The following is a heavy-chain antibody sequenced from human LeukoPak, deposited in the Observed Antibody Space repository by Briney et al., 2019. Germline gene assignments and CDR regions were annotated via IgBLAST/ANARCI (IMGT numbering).Heavy chain of an antibody. J-gene: IGHJ4*02. CDR1: GGTFSSYA. V-gene: IGHV1-69*06. CDR2: IIPIFGTA. D-gene: IGHD6-19*01. Sequence: SVKVSCKASGGTFSSYAISWVRQAPGQGLEWMGGIIPIFGTANYAQKFQGRVTITADKSTSTAYMELSSLRSDDTAVYYCARGRWLVQESDYWGQGTLVTVSS. CDR3: ARGRWLVQESDY.